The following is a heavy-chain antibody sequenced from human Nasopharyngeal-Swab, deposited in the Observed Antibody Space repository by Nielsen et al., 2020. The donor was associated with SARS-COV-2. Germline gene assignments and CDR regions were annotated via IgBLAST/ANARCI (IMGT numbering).Heavy chain of an antibody. J-gene: IGHJ4*02. CDR1: GFTFSTYG. V-gene: IGHV3-30*18. CDR2: ISYDGSLK. D-gene: IGHD1-26*01. CDR3: AKEKGFYSSSYYDC. Sequence: GGSLRLSCAASGFTFSTYGMHWVRQAAGKGLEWVAVISYDGSLKYYADSVKGRFTISRDDSKHTLFLQMNSLRAEDTAVYYCAKEKGFYSSSYYDCWGQGTLVTVSS.